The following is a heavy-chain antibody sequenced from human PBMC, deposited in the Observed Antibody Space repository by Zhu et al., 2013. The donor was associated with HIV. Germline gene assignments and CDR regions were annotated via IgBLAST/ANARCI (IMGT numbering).Heavy chain of an antibody. Sequence: QVQLVQSGAEVKKPGASVKVSCKASGYTFTSYYMHWVRQAPGQGLEWMGIINPSGGSTSYAQKFQGRVTMTRDTSTSTVYMELSSLRSEDTAVYYCARVRRGYSYGSYYGMDVWGQGTTVTVSS. CDR3: ARVRRGYSYGSYYGMDV. J-gene: IGHJ6*02. V-gene: IGHV1-46*01. D-gene: IGHD5-18*01. CDR2: INPSGGST. CDR1: GYTFTSYY.